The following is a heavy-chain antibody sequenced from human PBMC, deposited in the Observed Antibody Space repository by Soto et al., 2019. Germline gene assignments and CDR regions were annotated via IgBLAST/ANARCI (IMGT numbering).Heavy chain of an antibody. D-gene: IGHD3-3*01. V-gene: IGHV4-59*01. CDR1: GGSISSYY. Sequence: PSETLPLTCTVSGGSISSYYWSWMRQPPGKGLEWIGYIYYSGSTNYNPSLKSRVTISVDTSKTQFSLKLSSVPAADTAVYYCARANYAFWSGPHWFDPWGQGTLVTV. J-gene: IGHJ5*02. CDR3: ARANYAFWSGPHWFDP. CDR2: IYYSGST.